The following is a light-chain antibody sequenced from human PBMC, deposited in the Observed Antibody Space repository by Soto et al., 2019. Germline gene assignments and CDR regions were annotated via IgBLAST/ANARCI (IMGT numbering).Light chain of an antibody. CDR3: QQYGSSQWT. CDR2: GAS. V-gene: IGKV3-20*01. Sequence: EIVMTQSPATLSVSPGERATLSCRASQSVSTNLAWYQQKPGQAPRLLMYGASSRATGIPDRFSGSGSGTDFTLTISRLEPEDFAVYYCQQYGSSQWTFGQGNKVDIK. J-gene: IGKJ1*01. CDR1: QSVSTN.